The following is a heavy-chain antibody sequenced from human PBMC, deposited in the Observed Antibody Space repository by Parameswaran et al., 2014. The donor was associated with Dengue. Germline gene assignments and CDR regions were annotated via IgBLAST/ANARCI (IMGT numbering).Heavy chain of an antibody. Sequence: KWIRQPPGKGLEWVSYISGTGNTIYYADSVKGRFTISRDNAKNSLYLQMNSLRAEDTAVYYCARIRSHGNGFYAMDVWGQGTTVTVSS. J-gene: IGHJ6*02. CDR3: ARIRSHGNGFYAMDV. D-gene: IGHD2-15*01. CDR2: ISGTGNTI. V-gene: IGHV3-48*03.